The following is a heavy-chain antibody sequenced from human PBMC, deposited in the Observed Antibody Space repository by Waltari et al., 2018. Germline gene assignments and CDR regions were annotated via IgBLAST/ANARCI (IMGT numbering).Heavy chain of an antibody. D-gene: IGHD1-26*01. CDR1: GGSISSHY. J-gene: IGHJ4*02. Sequence: QVQLQESGPGLVKPSETLSLTCTVSGGSISSHYWSWIRQPPGKGLEWIGYIYYRGSTNYTPTLKGRGTISVDTSKNQFSLKLSSVTAADTAVYYCARAAGELLPYYFDYWGQGTLVTVSS. V-gene: IGHV4-59*11. CDR3: ARAAGELLPYYFDY. CDR2: IYYRGST.